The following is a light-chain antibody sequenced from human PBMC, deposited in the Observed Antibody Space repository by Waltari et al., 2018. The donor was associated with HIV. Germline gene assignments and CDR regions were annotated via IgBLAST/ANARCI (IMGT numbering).Light chain of an antibody. V-gene: IGLV1-44*01. CDR2: NND. J-gene: IGLJ3*02. CDR1: FSK. Sequence: QSVLTQPSSASGTPGQRVTISCSGRFSKVNWYQYVKGAAPKLLIYNNDQRPSEVPDRFSGSKSDTSASLAISGLQTEDEADYYCATWDDSLAGLWVFGGGTRMTVL. CDR3: ATWDDSLAGLWV.